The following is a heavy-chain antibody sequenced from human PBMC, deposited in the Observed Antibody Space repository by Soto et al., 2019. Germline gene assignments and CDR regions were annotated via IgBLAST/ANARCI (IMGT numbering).Heavy chain of an antibody. J-gene: IGHJ4*02. CDR2: ISGSGGST. D-gene: IGHD5-12*01. CDR3: AKSRWLRSYYFDY. CDR1: GFTFSSDA. Sequence: EVQLLESGGGLVQPGGSLRLSCAASGFTFSSDAMSWVRQAPGKGLEWVSAISGSGGSTYYADSVKGRFTISRDNSKNTLYLQMNSLRAEDTAVYYCAKSRWLRSYYFDYWGQGTLVTVSS. V-gene: IGHV3-23*01.